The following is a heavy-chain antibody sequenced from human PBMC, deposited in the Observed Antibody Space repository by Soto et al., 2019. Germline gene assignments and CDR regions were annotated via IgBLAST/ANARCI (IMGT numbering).Heavy chain of an antibody. D-gene: IGHD2-2*01. J-gene: IGHJ4*02. CDR1: GFTFSTYE. CDR2: ISSSGSSI. Sequence: PGGSLRLSCAASGFTFSTYEMNWVRQAPGEGLEWVSYISSSGSSIYYADSVKGRFTISRDNAKNSLYLQMNSLRAEDTALYYCARERCSSTGCPVGFWGQGTLVTAPQ. CDR3: ARERCSSTGCPVGF. V-gene: IGHV3-48*03.